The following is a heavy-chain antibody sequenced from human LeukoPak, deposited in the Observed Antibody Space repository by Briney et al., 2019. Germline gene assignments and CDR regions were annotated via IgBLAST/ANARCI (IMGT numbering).Heavy chain of an antibody. D-gene: IGHD6-19*01. CDR3: AREAPVAAGSDAFDI. Sequence: ASVKVSCKASGYTFTTYGISWMRQAPGQGREWMGWISPYNGNTKYAQKLQGRGTMTTDTSTSTAYMELTSLRSDDTAVYYCAREAPVAAGSDAFDIWGQGTMVTVSS. CDR1: GYTFTTYG. CDR2: ISPYNGNT. J-gene: IGHJ3*02. V-gene: IGHV1-18*01.